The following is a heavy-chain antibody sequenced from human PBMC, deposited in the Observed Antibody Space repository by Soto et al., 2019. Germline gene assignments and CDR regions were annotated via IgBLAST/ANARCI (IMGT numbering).Heavy chain of an antibody. CDR2: IYYSGST. V-gene: IGHV4-31*03. Sequence: SETLSLTCTVSGGSISSGGYYWSWIRQHPGKGLEWIGYIYYSGSTYYNPSLKSRVTISVDTSKNQFSLKLSSVTAADTAVYYCAKTGGTYYDTLTFRYNSYYFGMDVWGQGPMVT. CDR3: AKTGGTYYDTLTFRYNSYYFGMDV. D-gene: IGHD3-9*01. CDR1: GGSISSGGYY. J-gene: IGHJ6*02.